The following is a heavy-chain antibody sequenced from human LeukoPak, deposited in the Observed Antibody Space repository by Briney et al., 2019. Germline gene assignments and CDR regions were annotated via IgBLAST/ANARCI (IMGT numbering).Heavy chain of an antibody. D-gene: IGHD1-1*01. Sequence: GGSLRLSCAASGFTFSSYWMTWLRQAPGKGLEWVSNIKVDGSETYYVGSVKGRFTISRDNARNSLYLQMSSLRAEDTAVYYCARHLDWAFDIWGQGTMVTVSS. CDR1: GFTFSSYW. J-gene: IGHJ3*02. V-gene: IGHV3-7*01. CDR3: ARHLDWAFDI. CDR2: IKVDGSET.